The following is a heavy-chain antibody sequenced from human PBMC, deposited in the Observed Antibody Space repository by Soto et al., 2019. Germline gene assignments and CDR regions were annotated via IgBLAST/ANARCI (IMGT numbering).Heavy chain of an antibody. Sequence: EVQVVESGGGLVKPGGSLRLSCAVSDFTFNNVWMNWVRQAPGKGLEWVGHIKSKTDGGATDYAAPVKGRFTISRDDSKNTLYLQMKSLKNEDNAVYYCTTGRRDYYYYGLDVWGQGTTVTVSS. V-gene: IGHV3-15*07. CDR3: TTGRRDYYYYGLDV. CDR1: DFTFNNVW. J-gene: IGHJ6*02. CDR2: IKSKTDGGAT.